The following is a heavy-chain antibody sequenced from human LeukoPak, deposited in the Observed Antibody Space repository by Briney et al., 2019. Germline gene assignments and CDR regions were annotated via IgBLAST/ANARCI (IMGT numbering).Heavy chain of an antibody. CDR3: ARDKGYCSSTSCYENWFDP. J-gene: IGHJ5*02. CDR2: ISSSGSTI. D-gene: IGHD2-2*01. Sequence: GGSLRLSCAASGFTFSDYYMSWIRQAPGKGLEWVSYISSSGSTIYYADSVKGRFTISRDNAKNSLYLQMNSLRAEDTAVYYCARDKGYCSSTSCYENWFDPWGQGTLVTVPS. V-gene: IGHV3-11*01. CDR1: GFTFSDYY.